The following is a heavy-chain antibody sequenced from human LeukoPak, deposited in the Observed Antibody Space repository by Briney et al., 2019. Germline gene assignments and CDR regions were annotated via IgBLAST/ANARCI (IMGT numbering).Heavy chain of an antibody. V-gene: IGHV3-48*03. Sequence: TGGSLRLSCAASGVTFSSYEMNWFRQAPGKGLEWVSYISRSGSTIYYVDSVKGRFTISRDNAKNSLYLQMNSLRAEDTAVYYCARRYYYDSSGSNFDYWGQGSLVTVSS. CDR2: ISRSGSTI. CDR1: GVTFSSYE. CDR3: ARRYYYDSSGSNFDY. J-gene: IGHJ4*02. D-gene: IGHD3-22*01.